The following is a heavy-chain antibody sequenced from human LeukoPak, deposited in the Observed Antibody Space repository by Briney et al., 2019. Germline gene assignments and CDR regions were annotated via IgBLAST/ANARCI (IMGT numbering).Heavy chain of an antibody. Sequence: GGSLRLSCAASGFTFSSYSMNWVRQAPGKGLEWVSYISSSSSNIYYADSVKGRFTISRVNAKNSLYVQMNSLRDEDRAVYYCARDLTEDYGGNLDYWGQGTLVTVSS. CDR1: GFTFSSYS. CDR2: ISSSSSNI. D-gene: IGHD4-23*01. V-gene: IGHV3-48*02. J-gene: IGHJ4*02. CDR3: ARDLTEDYGGNLDY.